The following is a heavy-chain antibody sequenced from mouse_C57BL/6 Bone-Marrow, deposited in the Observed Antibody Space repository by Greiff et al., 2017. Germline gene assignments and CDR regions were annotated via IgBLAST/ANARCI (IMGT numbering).Heavy chain of an antibody. Sequence: VQLQQSGAELVKPGASVKMSCKASGYTFTTYPIEWMKQNHGKSLEWIGNFHPYNDDTKYNEKFKGKATLTVEKSSSTVYLELSRLTSDDSAVYYCAKGGDGSSPYYYAMDYWGQGTSVTVSS. J-gene: IGHJ4*01. CDR1: GYTFTTYP. V-gene: IGHV1-47*01. CDR2: FHPYNDDT. CDR3: AKGGDGSSPYYYAMDY. D-gene: IGHD1-1*01.